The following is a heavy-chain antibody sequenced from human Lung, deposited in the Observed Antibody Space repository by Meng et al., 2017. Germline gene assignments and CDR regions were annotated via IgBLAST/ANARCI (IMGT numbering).Heavy chain of an antibody. Sequence: VRLQGWGAGLVKHSGALPLTCGVCGGDISSSNGWSWVRQPPGKGLEWIGEIYHSGGTKYNPSLKSRVTISVDKSKNQFSLKLSSVTAADTAVYYCARGLGEAVVPRTMFDYWGQGTLVTVSS. D-gene: IGHD2-2*01. CDR1: GGDISSSNG. V-gene: IGHV4-4*02. CDR2: IYHSGGT. J-gene: IGHJ4*02. CDR3: ARGLGEAVVPRTMFDY.